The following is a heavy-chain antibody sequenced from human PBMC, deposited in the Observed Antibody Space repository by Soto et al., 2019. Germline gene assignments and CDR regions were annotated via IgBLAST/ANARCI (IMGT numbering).Heavy chain of an antibody. CDR2: ISYDGSKK. V-gene: IGHV3-30-3*01. Sequence: QVKLVESGGGVVQPGRSLRLSCAASGFTFSHYAMRWVRQVPGKGLEWVTFISYDGSKKYYADSVKGRFTVSRDNSKNTLYLQMNSLRPEDTAVYYCARDKSPYSCTWTNNVCEPWGQGTLVTVSS. J-gene: IGHJ5*02. CDR1: GFTFSHYA. D-gene: IGHD6-13*01. CDR3: ARDKSPYSCTWTNNVCEP.